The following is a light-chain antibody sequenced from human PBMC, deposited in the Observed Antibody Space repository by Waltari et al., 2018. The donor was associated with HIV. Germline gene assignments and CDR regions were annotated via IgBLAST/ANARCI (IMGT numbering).Light chain of an antibody. CDR3: CSYAGSTNWV. CDR1: SRDVGTYNP. V-gene: IGLV2-23*02. Sequence: QSALTQPASVSGSPGQSITLSCTGTSRDVGTYNPVSWYQQRPGKAPKLIISEVSQRPAGVSNHFSGSKSANTASLTISGLQAEDEADYYCCSYAGSTNWVFGGGTKLTVL. CDR2: EVS. J-gene: IGLJ3*02.